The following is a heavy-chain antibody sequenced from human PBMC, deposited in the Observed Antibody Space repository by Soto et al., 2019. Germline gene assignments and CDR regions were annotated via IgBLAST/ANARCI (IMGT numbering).Heavy chain of an antibody. CDR2: INNNGGTT. CDR1: GFTFSTYA. D-gene: IGHD3-10*01. J-gene: IGHJ4*02. Sequence: GGSLRLSCAASGFTFSTYAMSWVRQAPGKGLVWVSAINNNGGTTYYADSVKGRFTISRDNSKNTLYLQMNSLRAEDTAVYYCAKESPYAYGSGSRYYYFDYWGQGILVTVSS. V-gene: IGHV3-23*01. CDR3: AKESPYAYGSGSRYYYFDY.